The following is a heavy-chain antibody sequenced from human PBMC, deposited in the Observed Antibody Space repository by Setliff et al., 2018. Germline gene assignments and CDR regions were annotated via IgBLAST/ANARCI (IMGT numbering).Heavy chain of an antibody. D-gene: IGHD3-10*01. Sequence: GGSLRLSCAASGFTFSSFEMNWVRQVPGKGLEWLSKISGDGNTVYYADSVRGRFTISRDNAKNSLYLQMNSLRAEDSAVYYCARDGVFYAMDFWGQGTTVTVSS. CDR3: ARDGVFYAMDF. V-gene: IGHV3-48*03. CDR1: GFTFSSFE. J-gene: IGHJ6*02. CDR2: ISGDGNTV.